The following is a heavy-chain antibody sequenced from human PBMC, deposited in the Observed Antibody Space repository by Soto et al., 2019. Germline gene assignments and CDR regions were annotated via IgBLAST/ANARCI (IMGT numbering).Heavy chain of an antibody. CDR1: GYTFTSYG. Sequence: QVQLVQSGGEVKKPGASVKVSCKASGYTFTSYGISWVRQAPGQGLEWMGWINAYNGNTNYAQKVQVRVTMTTDTSTITAYMELRSLRADDTSVYYCARDVGYGLIDGWGQGTLVTVSS. CDR2: INAYNGNT. CDR3: ARDVGYGLIDG. J-gene: IGHJ4*02. D-gene: IGHD5-18*01. V-gene: IGHV1-18*01.